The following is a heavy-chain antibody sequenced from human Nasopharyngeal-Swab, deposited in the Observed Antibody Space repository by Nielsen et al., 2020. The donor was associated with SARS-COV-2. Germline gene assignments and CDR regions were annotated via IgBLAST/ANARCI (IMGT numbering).Heavy chain of an antibody. D-gene: IGHD1-1*01. CDR2: IYVLGGT. V-gene: IGHV4-31*03. J-gene: IGHJ4*02. CDR1: GCSISSGDYY. Sequence: LRLSCTVSGCSISSGDYYWCWIRQLPGKGLEWIGYIYVLGGTSYNPSLKSRVTISLNASNNQFSLRLSSVTSAVTAMFYCAKGTPFDYWGQGILVTVSS. CDR3: AKGTPFDY.